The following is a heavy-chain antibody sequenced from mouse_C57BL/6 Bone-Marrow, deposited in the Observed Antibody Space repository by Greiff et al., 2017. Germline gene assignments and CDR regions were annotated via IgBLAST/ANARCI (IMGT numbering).Heavy chain of an antibody. D-gene: IGHD2-5*01. CDR3: ARPYYSNYWYIDV. CDR1: GYTFTSYW. Sequence: QVQLQQSGAELVKPGASVQMSCKASGYTFTSYWITWVKQRPGQGLEWVGDIYPGSGSTNYNEKFKSKATLTLDTSSSTAYMQPRRLTSEDSAVYYCARPYYSNYWYIDVWGTGTTVTVSS. CDR2: IYPGSGST. V-gene: IGHV1-55*01. J-gene: IGHJ1*03.